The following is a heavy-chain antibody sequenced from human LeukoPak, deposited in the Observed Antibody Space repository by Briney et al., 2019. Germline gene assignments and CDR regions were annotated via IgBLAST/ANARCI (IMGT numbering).Heavy chain of an antibody. J-gene: IGHJ4*02. Sequence: PGGSLRLSCVASGCTFSSYGMSWVRQAPGKGLEWVSSTSGSGDDTYYADSVKGRLTLSGDNSKNTLYLQMNSLRADDTAVYYCAKKRSSGGATQFDYWGQGTLVTVSS. CDR1: GCTFSSYG. D-gene: IGHD2-15*01. CDR3: AKKRSSGGATQFDY. V-gene: IGHV3-23*01. CDR2: TSGSGDDT.